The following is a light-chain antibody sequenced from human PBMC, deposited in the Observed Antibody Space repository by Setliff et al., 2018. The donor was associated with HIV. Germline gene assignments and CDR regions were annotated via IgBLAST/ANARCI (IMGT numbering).Light chain of an antibody. CDR2: DVS. CDR1: SSDVGDYDY. J-gene: IGLJ1*01. CDR3: CSFANTYTSFYV. V-gene: IGLV2-11*01. Sequence: QSVLTQPRSVSGSPGQSVTISCTGISSDVGDYDYVSWYQQQPGKAPRLMIYDVSKRPSGVPGRSSGSRSGNTASLTISGLQAEDEADYYCCSFANTYTSFYVFGTGTKVTVL.